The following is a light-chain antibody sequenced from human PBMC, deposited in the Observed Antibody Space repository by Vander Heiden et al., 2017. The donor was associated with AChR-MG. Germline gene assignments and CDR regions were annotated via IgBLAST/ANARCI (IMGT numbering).Light chain of an antibody. Sequence: QTVVTQEPSFSVSPGGTVTLTCGLSSGSVSTSDYASWYQQTPGQAPRTLIYSKNIRSSGVPDRFSGSILGNKAALTITGAQADDESDYYCVLDMGSGIWVFGGGTKLTVL. CDR2: SKN. V-gene: IGLV8-61*01. J-gene: IGLJ3*02. CDR1: SGSVSTSDY. CDR3: VLDMGSGIWV.